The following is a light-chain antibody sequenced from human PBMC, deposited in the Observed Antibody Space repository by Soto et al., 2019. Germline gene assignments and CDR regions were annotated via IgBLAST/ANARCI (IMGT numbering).Light chain of an antibody. CDR3: AAWDDSLNGFHV. V-gene: IGLV1-44*01. CDR2: NNN. CDR1: SSNIGSNT. J-gene: IGLJ1*01. Sequence: QSALTQPPSASGTPGQRVTISCSGSSSNIGSNTVNWYQQLPGTAPKLLIYNNNQRPSGVPDRISGSKSGTSASLAIGGLQSEDEADYYCAAWDDSLNGFHVFGTGTKVTVL.